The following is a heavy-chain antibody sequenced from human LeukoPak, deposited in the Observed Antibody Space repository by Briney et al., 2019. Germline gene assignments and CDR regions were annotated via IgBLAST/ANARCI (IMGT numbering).Heavy chain of an antibody. J-gene: IGHJ4*02. CDR2: IYHTGIT. V-gene: IGHV4-31*03. Sequence: NTSQTLSLTCTVSGGSIGSGTHYYNWIRQHPGKGLEWIGYIYHTGITSYNPSLKSRVIMSVDTSINQVSLKLSSLTAADTAVYYCARGYYDSSGYHYYFDYWGQGTLVTVSS. CDR3: ARGYYDSSGYHYYFDY. CDR1: GGSIGSGTHY. D-gene: IGHD3-22*01.